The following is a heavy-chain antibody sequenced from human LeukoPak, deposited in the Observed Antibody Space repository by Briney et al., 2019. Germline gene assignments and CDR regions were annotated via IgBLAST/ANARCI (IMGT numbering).Heavy chain of an antibody. CDR2: IIPIFGIA. CDR3: ARELRLGELSLQRLPPFDY. Sequence: SVKVSCKASGGTFSSYAISWVRQAPGQGLEWMGRIIPIFGIANYAQKFQGRVTITADKSTSTAYMELSSLRSEDTAVYYCARELRLGELSLQRLPPFDYWGQGTLVTVSS. J-gene: IGHJ4*02. V-gene: IGHV1-69*04. CDR1: GGTFSSYA. D-gene: IGHD3-16*02.